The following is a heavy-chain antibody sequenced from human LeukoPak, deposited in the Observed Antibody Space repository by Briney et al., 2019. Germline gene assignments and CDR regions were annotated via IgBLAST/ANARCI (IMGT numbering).Heavy chain of an antibody. D-gene: IGHD3-22*01. V-gene: IGHV3-21*01. CDR3: AREAAYYYDSSGAKEGDYFDY. CDR1: GFTFSSYS. J-gene: IGHJ4*02. CDR2: ISSSSSTI. Sequence: GGSLRLSCAASGFTFSSYSMNWVRQAPGKGLEWVSSISSSSSTIYYADSVKGRFTISRDNAKNSLYLQMNSLRAEDTAVYYCAREAAYYYDSSGAKEGDYFDYWGQGTLVTVSS.